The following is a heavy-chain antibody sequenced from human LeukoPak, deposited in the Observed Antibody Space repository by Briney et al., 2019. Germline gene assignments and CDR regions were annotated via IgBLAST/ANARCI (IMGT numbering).Heavy chain of an antibody. J-gene: IGHJ3*02. D-gene: IGHD2-21*01. CDR2: ISYDGSNK. Sequence: GGSLRLSCAASGFTFSSYAMHWVRQAPGKGLEWVAVISYDGSNKYYADSVKGRFTISRDNSKNTLYLQMNSLRAEDTAVYYCAKPIVVVIWDAFDIWGQGTMVTVSS. V-gene: IGHV3-30-3*02. CDR1: GFTFSSYA. CDR3: AKPIVVVIWDAFDI.